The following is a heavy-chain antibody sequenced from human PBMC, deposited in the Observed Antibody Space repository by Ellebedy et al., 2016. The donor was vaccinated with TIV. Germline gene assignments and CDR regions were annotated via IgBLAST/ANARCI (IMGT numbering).Heavy chain of an antibody. D-gene: IGHD5-18*01. CDR2: INAGTANT. J-gene: IGHJ4*02. Sequence: AASVKVSCKASGYTFSTYAMHWVRHAPGHRLEWMGWINAGTANTKYSQKFQGRVTITRDTSASTAYMELSSLRSEDTAVYYCARSGDTSMAFTPSLDYWGQGTLVTVSS. V-gene: IGHV1-3*01. CDR1: GYTFSTYA. CDR3: ARSGDTSMAFTPSLDY.